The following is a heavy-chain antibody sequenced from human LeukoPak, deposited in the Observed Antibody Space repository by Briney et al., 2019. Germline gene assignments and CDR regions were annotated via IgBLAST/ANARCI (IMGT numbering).Heavy chain of an antibody. CDR1: GFAFSNCG. CDR3: AKERMYNNGWFSP. Sequence: PGGSLLLSCAASGFAFSNCGMGWVRQAPGRGLEWVSSIGGSGAKTYYADSVKGRSTISRDNSKDTLYLQMDSLRAEDTAVYYCAKERMYNNGWFSPWGQGTLVTVSS. D-gene: IGHD6-19*01. J-gene: IGHJ4*02. V-gene: IGHV3-23*01. CDR2: IGGSGAKT.